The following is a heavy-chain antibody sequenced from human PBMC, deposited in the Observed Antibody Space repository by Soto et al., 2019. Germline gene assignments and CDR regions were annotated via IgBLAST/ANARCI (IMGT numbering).Heavy chain of an antibody. J-gene: IGHJ4*02. CDR1: GYTFTNYY. D-gene: IGHD3-16*01. V-gene: IGHV1-46*01. Sequence: QVQLVQSGAEVKRPGASVKVSCKASGYTFTNYYMHWVRQAPGQGLEWMGGIHYSGATPTYAQKVQGRVTLARDTSTSTVYVELSSLTSEDTAVYYCARGGPDLGTIGSFDYWGQGALVTVSS. CDR2: IHYSGATP. CDR3: ARGGPDLGTIGSFDY.